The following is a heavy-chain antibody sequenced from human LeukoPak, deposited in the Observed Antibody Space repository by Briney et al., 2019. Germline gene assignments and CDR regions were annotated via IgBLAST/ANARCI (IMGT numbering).Heavy chain of an antibody. CDR2: INHSGST. Sequence: SETLSLTCAVYGGSFSGCYWSWIRQPPGKGLEWIGEINHSGSTNYNPSLKSRVTISVDTSKNQFSLKLSSVTAADTAVYYCARLFRQKSPRKSGWYFDLWGRGTLVTVSS. J-gene: IGHJ2*01. D-gene: IGHD2-21*01. CDR3: ARLFRQKSPRKSGWYFDL. CDR1: GGSFSGCY. V-gene: IGHV4-34*01.